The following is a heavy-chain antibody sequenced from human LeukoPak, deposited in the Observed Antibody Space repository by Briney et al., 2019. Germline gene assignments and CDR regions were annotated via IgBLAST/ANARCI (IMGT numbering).Heavy chain of an antibody. Sequence: SETLSLTCTVSGGSISSYYWGWIRQPPGKGLEWIGYIYYSGSTNYNPSLKSRVTISVDTSKNQFSLKLSSVTAADTAVYYCARVGHSIAAAGTDYNWFDPWGQGTLVTVSS. V-gene: IGHV4-59*01. J-gene: IGHJ5*02. CDR3: ARVGHSIAAAGTDYNWFDP. D-gene: IGHD6-13*01. CDR2: IYYSGST. CDR1: GGSISSYY.